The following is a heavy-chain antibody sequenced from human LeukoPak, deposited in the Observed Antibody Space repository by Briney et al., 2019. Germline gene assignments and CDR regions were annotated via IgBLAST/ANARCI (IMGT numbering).Heavy chain of an antibody. D-gene: IGHD1-20*01. CDR2: IYYSGST. CDR1: GGSISSYY. V-gene: IGHV4-59*08. CDR3: ARLTGYRLDY. Sequence: SETLSLTCTVSGGSISSYYWSWIRQPPGKGLKWFGYIYYSGSTNYNPSLKSRVTISVDTSKNQFSLKLSSVTAADTAVYFCARLTGYRLDYWGQGTLVTVSS. J-gene: IGHJ4*02.